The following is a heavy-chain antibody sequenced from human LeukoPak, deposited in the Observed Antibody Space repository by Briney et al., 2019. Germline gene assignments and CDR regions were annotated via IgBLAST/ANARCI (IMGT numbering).Heavy chain of an antibody. CDR1: GFTFSSYS. Sequence: GGSLRLSCAASGFTFSSYSMNWVRQAPGKGLEWVSSISSSSSYIYYADSVKGRFTISRDNAKNSLYLQMNSLGAEDTAVYYCARGSPYYEFWSGVDYWGQGTLVTVSS. V-gene: IGHV3-21*01. CDR3: ARGSPYYEFWSGVDY. CDR2: ISSSSSYI. D-gene: IGHD3-3*01. J-gene: IGHJ4*02.